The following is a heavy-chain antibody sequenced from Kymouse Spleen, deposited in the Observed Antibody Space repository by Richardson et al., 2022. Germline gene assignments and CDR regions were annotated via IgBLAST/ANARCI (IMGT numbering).Heavy chain of an antibody. CDR2: IYSCGST. V-gene: IGHV3-66*03. CDR3: ARMYNWNYSYFDY. D-gene: IGHD1-7*01. J-gene: IGHJ4*02. Sequence: EVQLVESGGGLIQPGGSLRLSCAASGFTVSSNYMSWVRQAPGKGLEWVSVIYSCGSTYYADSVKGRFTISRDNSKNTLYLQMNSLRAEDTAVYYCARMYNWNYSYFDYWGQGTLVTVSS. CDR1: GFTVSSNY.